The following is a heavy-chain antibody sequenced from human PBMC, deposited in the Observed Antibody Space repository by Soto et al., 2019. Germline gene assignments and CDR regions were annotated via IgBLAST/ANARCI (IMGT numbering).Heavy chain of an antibody. J-gene: IGHJ4*02. Sequence: GGSLRLSCAASGFTFDDYAMHWVRQAPGKGLEWVSGISWNSGSIGYADSVKGRFTISRDNAKNSLYLQMNSLRAEDTALYYCAKGRYGDPTPFDYWGQGTLVTVSS. D-gene: IGHD4-17*01. CDR3: AKGRYGDPTPFDY. CDR2: ISWNSGSI. V-gene: IGHV3-9*01. CDR1: GFTFDDYA.